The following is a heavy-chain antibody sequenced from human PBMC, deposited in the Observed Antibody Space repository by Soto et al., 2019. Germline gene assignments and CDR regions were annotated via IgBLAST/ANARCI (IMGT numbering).Heavy chain of an antibody. CDR1: GFTVGSNY. CDR2: IFGGGNT. V-gene: IGHV3-66*01. J-gene: IGHJ1*01. CDR3: AWTGPPGI. Sequence: EVQLVESGGGLVQPGGSLRLSCAASGFTVGSNYVSWVRQAPGKGLEWVSFIFGGGNTYYADSVKGSFIFSKNSSKNTVVPHMNSLTAEDAAVYYCAWTGPPGIWGQGTLVTVSS.